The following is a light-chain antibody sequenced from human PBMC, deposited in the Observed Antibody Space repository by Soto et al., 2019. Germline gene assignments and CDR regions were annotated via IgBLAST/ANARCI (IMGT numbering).Light chain of an antibody. J-gene: IGLJ1*01. Sequence: QSALTQPRSVSGSPGQSVTISCTGTSSDVGSYNYVSWYQQHPGKAPKLMIYDVSKRPSEVPDRFSGSKSGNTASLTISGLQAEDEADYYCCSYAGSYTLYVFGTGTKVTVL. CDR3: CSYAGSYTLYV. CDR1: SSDVGSYNY. V-gene: IGLV2-11*01. CDR2: DVS.